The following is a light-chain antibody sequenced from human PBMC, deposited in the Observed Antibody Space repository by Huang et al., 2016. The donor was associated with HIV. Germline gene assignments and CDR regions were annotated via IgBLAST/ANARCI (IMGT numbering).Light chain of an antibody. V-gene: IGKV1-6*01. CDR3: LQEFFEPYT. CDR2: AAS. J-gene: IGKJ2*01. Sequence: AIQMTQSPSSLSASVGDRVTITCRASQGIKDDLALYQQRPGRAPKLLISAASTLQSGVPSRFSGSGSGTDFALIISGLQPEDFATYYCLQEFFEPYTFGQGTKLEMK. CDR1: QGIKDD.